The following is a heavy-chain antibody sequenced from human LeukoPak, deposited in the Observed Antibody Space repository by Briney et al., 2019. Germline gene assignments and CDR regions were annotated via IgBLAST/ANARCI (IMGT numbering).Heavy chain of an antibody. CDR2: IDKDGNEI. CDR3: VTDGDKWNDFEY. D-gene: IGHD1-1*01. V-gene: IGHV3-7*01. Sequence: GSLRLSCAASGLSIRNFWMHWVRQAPGKGLEWVAIIDKDGNEIKYVDSVKGRFTLSRDNAKNSVYLQMSSLTTEDTALYYCVTDGDKWNDFEYWGQGTLVTVSS. J-gene: IGHJ4*02. CDR1: GLSIRNFW.